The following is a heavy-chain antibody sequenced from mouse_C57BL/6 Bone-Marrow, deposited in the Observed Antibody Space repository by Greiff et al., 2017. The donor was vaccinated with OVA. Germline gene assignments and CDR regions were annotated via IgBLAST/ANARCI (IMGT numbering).Heavy chain of an antibody. J-gene: IGHJ1*03. D-gene: IGHD2-5*01. CDR1: GYSFTGYF. CDR2: INPYNGDT. CDR3: ARNSNWYFDV. V-gene: IGHV1-20*01. Sequence: VQLQQSGPELVKPGASVKISCKASGYSFTGYFMNWVMQSHGKSLEWIGRINPYNGDTFYNQKFKGKATLTVDKSSSTAHMELRSLTSEDSAVYYCARNSNWYFDVWGTGTTVTVSS.